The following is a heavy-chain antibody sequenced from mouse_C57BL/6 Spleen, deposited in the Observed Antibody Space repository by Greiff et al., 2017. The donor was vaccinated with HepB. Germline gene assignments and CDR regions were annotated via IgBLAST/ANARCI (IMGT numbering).Heavy chain of an antibody. J-gene: IGHJ2*01. V-gene: IGHV1-19*01. D-gene: IGHD2-4*01. CDR2: INPYNGGT. Sequence: EVQLQQSGPVLVKPGASVKMSCKASGYTFTDYYMNWVKQSHGKSLEWIGVINPYNGGTSYNQKFKGKATLTVDKSSSTAYMELNSLTSEDSAVYYCARSEGYDYDGYYFDYWGQGTTLTVSS. CDR1: GYTFTDYY. CDR3: ARSEGYDYDGYYFDY.